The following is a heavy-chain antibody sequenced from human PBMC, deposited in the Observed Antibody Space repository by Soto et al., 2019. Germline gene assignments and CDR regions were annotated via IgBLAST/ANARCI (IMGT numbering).Heavy chain of an antibody. V-gene: IGHV3-23*01. Sequence: GGSLRLSCVASGFTLSGYYMNWVRQAPGKGLEWVSYISSTGDSIYYADSVKGRFTISRDNSKNTLYLRMNSLRAEDTAVYYCAKDAVVVHPVGVTLGVWGWFEPWGQGTLVTVSS. D-gene: IGHD2-15*01. CDR3: AKDAVVVHPVGVTLGVWGWFEP. CDR2: ISSTGDSI. J-gene: IGHJ5*02. CDR1: GFTLSGYY.